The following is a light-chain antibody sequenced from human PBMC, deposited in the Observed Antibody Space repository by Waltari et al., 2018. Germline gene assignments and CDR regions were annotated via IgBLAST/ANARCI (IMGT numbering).Light chain of an antibody. CDR2: SNH. J-gene: IGLJ2*01. CDR1: SSTLGTNP. V-gene: IGLV1-44*01. CDR3: AAWDDSLNGPL. Sequence: QSVLTQPPSASGTPGQRVPLSCSGSSSTLGTNPSNRYQQHPATALKLLIYSNHQRPSGVPDRFSGSKSGTSASLAISGLQSEDEADYYCAAWDDSLNGPLFGGGTKLTVL.